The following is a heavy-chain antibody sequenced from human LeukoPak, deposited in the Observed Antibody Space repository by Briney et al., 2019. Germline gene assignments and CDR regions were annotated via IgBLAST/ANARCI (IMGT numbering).Heavy chain of an antibody. Sequence: SGTLSLTCAVSGGSISSNNWWSWVRQSPVKGLEWIGEIYHSGSTNYSPSLKSRVTISVDKSKNQFSLKLSSVTAADTAVYYCARGSSSWYYFDYWGQGTLVTVSS. CDR3: ARGSSSWYYFDY. V-gene: IGHV4-4*02. D-gene: IGHD6-13*01. CDR1: GGSISSNNW. CDR2: IYHSGST. J-gene: IGHJ4*02.